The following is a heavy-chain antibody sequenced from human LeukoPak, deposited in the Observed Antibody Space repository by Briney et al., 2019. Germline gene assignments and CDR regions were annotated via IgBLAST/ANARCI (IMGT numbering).Heavy chain of an antibody. Sequence: PSETLSLTCAVYGGSFSGYSWNWLRQPPVRGLEWIGGINHSGGTNYNPSLKSRDTIAVDTSKKQFALKQSSGTGADTAVYCCARGGDYYGVWGQGTLVTVSS. CDR2: INHSGGT. D-gene: IGHD3-10*01. CDR1: GGSFSGYS. CDR3: ARGGDYYGV. J-gene: IGHJ4*02. V-gene: IGHV4-34*01.